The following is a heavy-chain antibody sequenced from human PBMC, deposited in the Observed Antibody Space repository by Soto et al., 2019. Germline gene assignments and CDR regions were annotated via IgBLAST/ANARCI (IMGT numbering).Heavy chain of an antibody. Sequence: PGGSLRLSCAASGFTFSSYGMHWVRQAPGKGLEWVADIWYGGSNKYYADSVKGRFTISRDNAKNTLYLQMNSLRAEDTAVYYCARDASVYIFYYYMDVWGKGTTVTVSS. D-gene: IGHD3-10*01. CDR1: GFTFSSYG. J-gene: IGHJ6*03. CDR2: IWYGGSNK. V-gene: IGHV3-33*01. CDR3: ARDASVYIFYYYMDV.